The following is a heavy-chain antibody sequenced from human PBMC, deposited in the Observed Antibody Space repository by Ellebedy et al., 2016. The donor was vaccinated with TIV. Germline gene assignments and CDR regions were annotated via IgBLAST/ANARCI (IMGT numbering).Heavy chain of an antibody. V-gene: IGHV1-24*01. D-gene: IGHD3-10*01. CDR3: ATATREPFMHRGCITTVRGLES. CDR2: FNPEDDEA. CDR1: GATLNELT. J-gene: IGHJ5*01. Sequence: ASVKVSCKVSGATLNELTIEGVRQTPGGGLEWMGVFNPEDDEALHAQKFQGRVPLTRNTSEDIAYMALTSLRPDDTALYYCATATREPFMHRGCITTVRGLESWGRGTRVTVSS.